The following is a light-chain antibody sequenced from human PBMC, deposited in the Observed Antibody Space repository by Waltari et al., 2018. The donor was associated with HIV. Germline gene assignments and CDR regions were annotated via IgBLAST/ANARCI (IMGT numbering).Light chain of an antibody. CDR2: EVI. CDR1: NSDVGGYNY. CDR3: GSFVGSNSHYV. Sequence: QSALTQPPSASGSPGQSVTISCTGTNSDVGGYNYVSWYQQRPGKAPKLMIFEVIKRPSGFPARFSGSNSGNTASLTVSGLQADDEADYYCGSFVGSNSHYVFGTGTKVTVL. V-gene: IGLV2-8*01. J-gene: IGLJ1*01.